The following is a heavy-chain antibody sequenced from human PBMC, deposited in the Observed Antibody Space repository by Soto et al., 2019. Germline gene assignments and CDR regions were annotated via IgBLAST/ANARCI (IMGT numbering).Heavy chain of an antibody. CDR3: AKEDHAGVVVTTFDY. CDR1: GFTFSNYG. D-gene: IGHD2-21*02. CDR2: ISGGGDIT. J-gene: IGHJ4*02. Sequence: GGSLRLSXAASGFTFSNYGMSWVRQAPGKGLEWVSAISGGGDITYYIDSVKGRFTISKDNSKNTLYLQMNSLRVEDTAVYYCAKEDHAGVVVTTFDYWGQGALVTVSS. V-gene: IGHV3-23*01.